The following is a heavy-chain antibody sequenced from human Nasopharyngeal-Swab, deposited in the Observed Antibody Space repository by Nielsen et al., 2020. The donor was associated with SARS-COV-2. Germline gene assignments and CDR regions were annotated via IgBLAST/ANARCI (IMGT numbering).Heavy chain of an antibody. J-gene: IGHJ4*02. D-gene: IGHD3-16*01. CDR1: GNTFNAYF. Sequence: ASVKVSCKASGNTFNAYFLHWARQAPGQGLEWMGRISPNSGDTDYAQKFQGRVTVTRDTSTSVVYMELSGLTSDDSAMYFCATDTGRSYAFWSWGQGALVTVSS. CDR3: ATDTGRSYAFWS. V-gene: IGHV1-2*06. CDR2: ISPNSGDT.